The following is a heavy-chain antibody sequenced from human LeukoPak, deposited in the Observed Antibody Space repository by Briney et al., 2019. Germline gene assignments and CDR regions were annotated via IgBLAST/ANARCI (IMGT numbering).Heavy chain of an antibody. V-gene: IGHV4-39*07. CDR2: IFYSGST. J-gene: IGHJ3*01. D-gene: IGHD2-8*01. CDR3: AKSNGNGLTDT. CDR1: SGSISTSNYY. Sequence: SETLSLTCTVSSGSISTSNYYWGWVRQPPGKALEWIGNIFYSGSTYYSPSLKSRVTISLATSRNQCSLKLSSVTAADTAVYDCAKSNGNGLTDTWGQGKLVTVSS.